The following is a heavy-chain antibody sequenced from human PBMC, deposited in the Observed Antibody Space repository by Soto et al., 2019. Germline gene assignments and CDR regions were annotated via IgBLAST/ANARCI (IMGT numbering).Heavy chain of an antibody. CDR2: ISGSGGST. Sequence: GESLKISCAASGFTFSSYAMSWVRQAPGKGLEWVSAISGSGGSTYYADSVKGRFTISRDNSKNTLYLQMNSLRAEDTAVYYCAKGERAVADLDYWGQGTLLTVSS. CDR3: AKGERAVADLDY. J-gene: IGHJ4*02. CDR1: GFTFSSYA. V-gene: IGHV3-23*01. D-gene: IGHD6-19*01.